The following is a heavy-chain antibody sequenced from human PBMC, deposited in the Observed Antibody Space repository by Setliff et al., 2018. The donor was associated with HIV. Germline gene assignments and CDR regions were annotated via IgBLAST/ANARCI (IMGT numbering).Heavy chain of an antibody. Sequence: SETLSLTCTVSGGSISIGGYYWGWIRQHPGKGPEWIGYIYHNGSTYYNPSLKSRVIISVDTSKNQFSLKLSSVTAADTAVYYCARGGGSRAATSSYYYMDVWGKGTTVTVSS. J-gene: IGHJ6*03. D-gene: IGHD2-15*01. CDR1: GGSISIGGYY. V-gene: IGHV4-31*03. CDR3: ARGGGSRAATSSYYYMDV. CDR2: IYHNGST.